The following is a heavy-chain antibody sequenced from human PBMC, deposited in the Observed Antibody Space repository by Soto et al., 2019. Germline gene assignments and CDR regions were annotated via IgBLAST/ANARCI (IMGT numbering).Heavy chain of an antibody. V-gene: IGHV4-31*03. CDR1: GGSISSGGYY. D-gene: IGHD6-25*01. CDR2: IYYSGST. Sequence: SETLSLTCTVSGGSISSGGYYWSWIRQHPGKGLEWIGYIYYSGSTYYNPSLKSRVTISVDTSKNQFFLKLSSVTAADTAVYYCARVSTTSSGSFDYWGQGTLVTVSS. J-gene: IGHJ4*02. CDR3: ARVSTTSSGSFDY.